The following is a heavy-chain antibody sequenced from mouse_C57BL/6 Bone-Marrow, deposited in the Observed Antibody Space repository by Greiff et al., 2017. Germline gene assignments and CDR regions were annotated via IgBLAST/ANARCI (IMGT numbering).Heavy chain of an antibody. V-gene: IGHV5-4*01. J-gene: IGHJ4*01. Sequence: EVQRVESGGGLVKPGGSLKLSCAASGFTFSSYAMSWVRQTPDKRLEWVATISDGGSYTYYPDNVKGRFTISRDNATNNLYLQMSSLKSEDTAMYYCARPRRRVYYYAMDYWGQGTSVTVSS. CDR1: GFTFSSYA. CDR3: ARPRRRVYYYAMDY. CDR2: ISDGGSYT. D-gene: IGHD3-3*01.